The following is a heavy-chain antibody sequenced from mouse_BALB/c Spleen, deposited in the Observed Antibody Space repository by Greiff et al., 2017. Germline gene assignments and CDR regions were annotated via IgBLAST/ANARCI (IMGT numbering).Heavy chain of an antibody. J-gene: IGHJ2*01. CDR2: IFPGSGNT. Sequence: VQVVESGPELVKPGASVKISCKASGYSFTSYYIHWVKQRPGQGLEWIGWIFPGSGNTKYNEKFKGKATLTADTSSSTAYMQLSSLTSEDSAVYFCARSYGSSYFDYWGQGTTLTVSS. CDR3: ARSYGSSYFDY. V-gene: IGHV1-66*01. D-gene: IGHD1-1*01. CDR1: GYSFTSYY.